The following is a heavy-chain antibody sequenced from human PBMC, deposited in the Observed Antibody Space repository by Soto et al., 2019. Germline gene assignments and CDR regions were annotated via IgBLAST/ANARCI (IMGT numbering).Heavy chain of an antibody. CDR3: GRHGVVFGLVTTKWFDP. CDR1: GGSISSSSYY. Sequence: PSETLSLTCTVSGGSISSSSYYWGWIRQPPGKGLQWIGSIYYIGSTYYNPSLKSRVTISVDTSKNQFSMKLSSVTAADTAVYYSGRHGVVFGLVTTKWFDPCGGGTLVTLYS. D-gene: IGHD3-3*01. J-gene: IGHJ5*02. CDR2: IYYIGST. V-gene: IGHV4-39*01.